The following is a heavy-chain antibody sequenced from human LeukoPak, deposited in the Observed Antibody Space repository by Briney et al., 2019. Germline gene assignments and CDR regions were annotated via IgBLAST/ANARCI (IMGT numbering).Heavy chain of an antibody. CDR2: VYYSGST. CDR3: ARGIAAVGTGY. J-gene: IGHJ4*02. D-gene: IGHD6-13*01. CDR1: GGSISSSSYY. Sequence: SETLSLTCTVSGGSISSSSYYWGWIRQPPGKGLEWIGSVYYSGSTYYNPSLKSRVTISVDTSKNQFSLKLSSVTAADTAVYYCARGIAAVGTGYWGQGTLVTVSS. V-gene: IGHV4-39*07.